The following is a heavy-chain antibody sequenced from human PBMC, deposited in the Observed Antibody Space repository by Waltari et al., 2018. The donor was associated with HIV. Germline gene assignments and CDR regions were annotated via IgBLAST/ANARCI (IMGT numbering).Heavy chain of an antibody. CDR2: LSGSGSTA. Sequence: EVQLLESGGGLVQPGGSLRLYCAASGFNFSIFAMSWVRQAPGKGPEWVSALSGSGSTASYADYVKGRFTISRDFSNNTLFLQMNNLRAEDTAVYFCAKSMRDLRPSAFDVWGQGTMVAISS. D-gene: IGHD2-8*01. CDR1: GFNFSIFA. CDR3: AKSMRDLRPSAFDV. V-gene: IGHV3-23*01. J-gene: IGHJ3*01.